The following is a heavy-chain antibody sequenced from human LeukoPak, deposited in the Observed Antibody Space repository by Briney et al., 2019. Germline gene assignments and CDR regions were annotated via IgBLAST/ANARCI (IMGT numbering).Heavy chain of an antibody. Sequence: SETLSLTCAVYGGSFIGYYWSWIRQPPGKGLEWIGEINHSGGANYNPSLKSRVTISADTTKSQFSLKLGSVTAADTAVYYCARVPLRFLEPFDYWGQGTLVTVSS. CDR3: ARVPLRFLEPFDY. J-gene: IGHJ4*02. CDR2: INHSGGA. CDR1: GGSFIGYY. D-gene: IGHD3-3*01. V-gene: IGHV4-34*01.